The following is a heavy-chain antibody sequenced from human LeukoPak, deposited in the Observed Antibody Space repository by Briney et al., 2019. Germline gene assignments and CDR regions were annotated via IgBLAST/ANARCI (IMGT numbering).Heavy chain of an antibody. V-gene: IGHV3-66*02. J-gene: IGHJ4*02. CDR3: GRGGYSYGPNFDF. CDR2: IYSGGST. D-gene: IGHD5-18*01. Sequence: GGSLRLSCAASGLTVSSNYMSWVRQAPGKGLEWVSVIYSGGSTYYADSVKGRFTISRDNSKNTLYLQMNSLRAEDTAVYYCGRGGYSYGPNFDFWGQGTLVTVSP. CDR1: GLTVSSNY.